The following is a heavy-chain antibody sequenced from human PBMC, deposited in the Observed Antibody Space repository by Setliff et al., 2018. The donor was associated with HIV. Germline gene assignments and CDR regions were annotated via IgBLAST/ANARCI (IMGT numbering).Heavy chain of an antibody. V-gene: IGHV1-2*02. J-gene: IGHJ6*03. CDR3: ARDQSAQSVYTAYSYEGRDYMDV. CDR2: INPNSGGT. D-gene: IGHD5-18*01. CDR1: GYTFTNYY. Sequence: ASVKVSCKASGYTFTNYYMHWVRQAAGQGLEWMGWINPNSGGTNYAQKVQGRVTMTRDTSISTAYMELSSLKTEDTAVYYCARDQSAQSVYTAYSYEGRDYMDVWGKGTTVTVSS.